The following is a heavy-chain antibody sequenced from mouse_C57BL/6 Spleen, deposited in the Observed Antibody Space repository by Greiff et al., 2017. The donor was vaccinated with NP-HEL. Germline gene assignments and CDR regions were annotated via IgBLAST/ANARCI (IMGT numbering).Heavy chain of an antibody. V-gene: IGHV5-17*01. Sequence: EVKLVESGGGLVKPGGSLKLSCAASGFTFSDYGMHWVRQAPEKGLEWVAYISRGSSTIYYADTVKGRFTISRDNAKNTLFLQMTSLRSEDTAMYYCARPIYYYGSSEYYYAMDYWGQGTSVTVSS. J-gene: IGHJ4*01. D-gene: IGHD1-1*01. CDR3: ARPIYYYGSSEYYYAMDY. CDR1: GFTFSDYG. CDR2: ISRGSSTI.